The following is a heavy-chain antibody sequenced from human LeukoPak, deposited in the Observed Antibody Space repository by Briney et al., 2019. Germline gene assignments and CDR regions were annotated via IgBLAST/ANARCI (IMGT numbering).Heavy chain of an antibody. J-gene: IGHJ4*02. CDR3: VSFYEAY. Sequence: GGSLRLSCAASGNFWMHWVRQAPGKGLVWVSHINSDGSWTSYADSVKGRFTISKDNAKNTVYLQMNNLRAEDTAVYYCVSFYEAYWGRGTLVAVSS. CDR1: GNFW. D-gene: IGHD2/OR15-2a*01. CDR2: INSDGSWT. V-gene: IGHV3-74*01.